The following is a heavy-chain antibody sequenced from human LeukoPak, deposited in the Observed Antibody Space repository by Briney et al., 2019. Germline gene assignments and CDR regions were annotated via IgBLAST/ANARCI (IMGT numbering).Heavy chain of an antibody. CDR1: GFTFSSYS. J-gene: IGHJ4*02. D-gene: IGHD5-18*01. CDR3: ARGENNYGYYYLDY. CDR2: ISSSSSYI. Sequence: PGGPHRLSCAASGFTFSSYSMNWVRQAPGKGLEWVSSISSSSSYIYYADSVKGRFTISRDNAKNSLYLQMNSLRAEDTAVYYCARGENNYGYYYLDYWGQGTLVTVSS. V-gene: IGHV3-21*01.